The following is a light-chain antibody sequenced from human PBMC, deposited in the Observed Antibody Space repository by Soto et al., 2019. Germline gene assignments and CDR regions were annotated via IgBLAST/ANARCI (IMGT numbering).Light chain of an antibody. Sequence: EIVWTQSPARLCLSPGERATLSCGSSQTVSSSYLAWYQLKPGLAPRLLFYGASTRATGIPARFSGSGSGTEFTLSISSLQSEDFAVYYCKQYKEWPPFTFGQGTRLEIK. J-gene: IGKJ5*01. CDR3: KQYKEWPPFT. V-gene: IGKV3-15*01. CDR2: GAS. CDR1: QTVSSSY.